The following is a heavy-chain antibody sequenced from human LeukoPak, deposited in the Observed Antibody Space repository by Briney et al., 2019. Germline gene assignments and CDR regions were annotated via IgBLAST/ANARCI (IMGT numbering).Heavy chain of an antibody. CDR3: ARVLLEWLSYDY. CDR2: IYYSGST. CDR1: GGSISSSSYY. D-gene: IGHD3-3*01. J-gene: IGHJ4*02. Sequence: TSETLSLTCTVSGGSISSSSYYWGWIRQPPGKGLEWIGSIYYSGSTYYNPSLKGRVTISVDTSKNQFSLKLSSVTAADTAVYYCARVLLEWLSYDYWGQGTLVTVSS. V-gene: IGHV4-39*01.